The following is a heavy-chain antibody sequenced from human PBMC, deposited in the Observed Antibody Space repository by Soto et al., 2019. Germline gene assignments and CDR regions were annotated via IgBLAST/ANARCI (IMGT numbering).Heavy chain of an antibody. J-gene: IGHJ4*02. D-gene: IGHD1-26*01. Sequence: QVQLVPSGAEVKKPGSSVTVSCKASGGTFSSYAISWVRQAPGPGRAWMGGIIPICGTANYAQKFQGRVTITADESTSTAYMERSSLRSEETAVYEFARENGGSYPTYYFDYLGQGTLVTVS. CDR2: IIPICGTA. CDR1: GGTFSSYA. CDR3: ARENGGSYPTYYFDY. V-gene: IGHV1-69*01.